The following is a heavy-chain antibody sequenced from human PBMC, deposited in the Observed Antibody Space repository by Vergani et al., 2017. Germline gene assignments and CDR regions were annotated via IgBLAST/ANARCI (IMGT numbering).Heavy chain of an antibody. V-gene: IGHV4-61*02. Sequence: QVQLQESGPGLVRPSQTLSLTCTVSGGSISSGSYYWSWFRQPAGKGLEWIGPFYTGGGTSYNPSLKSRVTISVDTSKNQFSLQLSSVTAADTAVYYCARDPLYSTTWPFLLLDMDVWGQGTTVTVSS. D-gene: IGHD6-13*01. J-gene: IGHJ6*02. CDR1: GGSISSGSYY. CDR3: ARDPLYSTTWPFLLLDMDV. CDR2: FYTGGGT.